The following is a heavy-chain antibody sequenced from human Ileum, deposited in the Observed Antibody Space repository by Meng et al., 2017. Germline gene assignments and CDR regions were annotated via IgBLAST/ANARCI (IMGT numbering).Heavy chain of an antibody. Sequence: GRRVEPRGGLVQPGGSLGLSFAASGFTFGSYWMHWVRQVPGKGLVWVSRINSDGSSTSYADSVKGRFSISRDNAKNTLSLQMNSLRAEDTAVYYCARGAVTGQRSDFWGQGTLVTVSS. V-gene: IGHV3-74*01. CDR3: ARGAVTGQRSDF. CDR2: INSDGSST. D-gene: IGHD2-21*02. J-gene: IGHJ4*02. CDR1: GFTFGSYW.